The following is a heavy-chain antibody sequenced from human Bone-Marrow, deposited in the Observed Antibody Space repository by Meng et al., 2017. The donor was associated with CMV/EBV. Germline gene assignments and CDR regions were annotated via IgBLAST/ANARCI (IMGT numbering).Heavy chain of an antibody. CDR2: IYYSGST. J-gene: IGHJ5*02. CDR3: ARVSGWGFDP. V-gene: IGHV4-39*07. CDR1: GGSISSSSYY. Sequence: GSLRLSCTVSGGSISSSSYYWGWIRQPPGKGLEWIGSIYYSGSTYYNPSLKSRVTISVDASKNQFSLKLTSVTAADTAVYYCARVSGWGFDPWGQGTLVTVSS. D-gene: IGHD1-26*01.